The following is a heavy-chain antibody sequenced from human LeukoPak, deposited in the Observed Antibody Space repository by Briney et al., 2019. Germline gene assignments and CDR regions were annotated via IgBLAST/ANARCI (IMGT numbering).Heavy chain of an antibody. J-gene: IGHJ4*02. V-gene: IGHV4-59*01. D-gene: IGHD3-16*01. CDR2: IYYSGST. CDR3: AAFGWRRNDY. CDR1: GGSISSYY. Sequence: TSETLSLTCTVSGGSISSYYWSWIRQPPGKGLEWIGYIYYSGSTNYNPSLKSRVTISVDTSKNQFSLKLSSVTAADTAVYYCAAFGWRRNDYWGQGTLVTVSS.